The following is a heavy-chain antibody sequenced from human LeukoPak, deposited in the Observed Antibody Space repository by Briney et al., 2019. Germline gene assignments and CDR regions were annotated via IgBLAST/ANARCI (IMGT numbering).Heavy chain of an antibody. V-gene: IGHV1-46*01. CDR2: INPSGGST. D-gene: IGHD5-24*01. CDR1: GYTFTSYY. J-gene: IGHJ4*02. Sequence: ASVKVSCKASGYTFTSYYMHWVRQAPGQGLEWMGIINPSGGSTSYAQKFQGRVTMTRDTSTSTVYMELSSLRSEDTAVYYCAKDRQRWLQRPRGFDYWGQGTLVTVSS. CDR3: AKDRQRWLQRPRGFDY.